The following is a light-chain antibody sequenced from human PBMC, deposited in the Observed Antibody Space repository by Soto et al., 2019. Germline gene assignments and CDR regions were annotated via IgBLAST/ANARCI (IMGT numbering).Light chain of an antibody. CDR1: QSVSSSS. CDR2: SVS. V-gene: IGKV3-20*01. CDR3: QQYGGSPLT. J-gene: IGKJ4*01. Sequence: EIVLTQSPGTLSLSPGDSATLSCRASQSVSSSSLAWYQQKPGQAPRLLFFSVSNRAAGVPDRFGGSGSGTDFTLTISRLEPEDFAVYYCQQYGGSPLTFGGGTKVEIK.